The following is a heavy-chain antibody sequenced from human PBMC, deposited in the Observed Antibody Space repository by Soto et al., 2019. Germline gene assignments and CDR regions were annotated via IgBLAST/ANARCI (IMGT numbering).Heavy chain of an antibody. V-gene: IGHV4-31*02. D-gene: IGHD2-2*01. J-gene: IGHJ4*02. CDR3: ARGGSVVPAAMYY. CDR2: IYYSGST. Sequence: DLEWIGYIYYSGSTYYNPSLKSRVTISVDTSKNQFSLKLSSVTAADTAVYYCARGGSVVPAAMYYWGQGTLVTVSS.